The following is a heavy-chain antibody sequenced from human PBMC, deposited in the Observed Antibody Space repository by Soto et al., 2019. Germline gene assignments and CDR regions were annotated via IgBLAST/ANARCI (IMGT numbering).Heavy chain of an antibody. CDR1: GGSVSSGGQY. J-gene: IGHJ2*01. D-gene: IGHD4-17*01. CDR3: ARRHARFYFGL. CDR2: IYYSGDT. Sequence: QVQLQESGPGLVKPSQTLSLTCTVSGGSVSSGGQYWSWIRQHPGKGLEWIGNIYYSGDTFYNPSRRSRITISVDTSRNQFSLSLSSVTAADTAVYYCARRHARFYFGLWGRGTRLTVSS. V-gene: IGHV4-31*03.